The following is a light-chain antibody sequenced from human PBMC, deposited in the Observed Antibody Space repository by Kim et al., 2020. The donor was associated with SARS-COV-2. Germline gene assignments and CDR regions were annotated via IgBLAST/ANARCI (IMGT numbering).Light chain of an antibody. V-gene: IGKV3-11*01. J-gene: IGKJ4*01. CDR3: QQRSDWPG. CDR2: DAS. CDR1: QSVGHN. Sequence: SVAPGERATLACRASQSVGHNLAWYQQKPGQAPRLLIYDASKRATGIPARFSGSGSGTDFTLTINSLETEDFAVYYCQQRSDWPGFGGGTRVDIK.